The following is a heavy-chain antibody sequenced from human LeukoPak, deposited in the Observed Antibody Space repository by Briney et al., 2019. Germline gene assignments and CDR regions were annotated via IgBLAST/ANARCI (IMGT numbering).Heavy chain of an antibody. J-gene: IGHJ4*02. CDR3: AREPLYCSSTSCYEGGFDY. Sequence: ASVTVSCKASGGTFSSYAISWVRQAPGQGLEWMGGIIPIFGTANYAQKFQGRVTITADKSTSTAYMELSSLRSEDTAVYYCAREPLYCSSTSCYEGGFDYWGQGTLVTVSS. V-gene: IGHV1-69*06. D-gene: IGHD2-2*01. CDR1: GGTFSSYA. CDR2: IIPIFGTA.